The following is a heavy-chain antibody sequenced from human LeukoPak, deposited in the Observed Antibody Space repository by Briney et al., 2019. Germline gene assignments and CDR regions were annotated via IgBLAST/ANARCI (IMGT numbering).Heavy chain of an antibody. J-gene: IGHJ4*02. D-gene: IGHD3-3*01. V-gene: IGHV4-34*01. Sequence: SETLSLTRAVYGGSFSGYYWSWIRQPPGKGLEWIGEINRSGSTNYNPSLKSRVTISVDTSKNQFSLKLSSVTAADTAVYHCARHAPFGNGNKRGFEYWGQGTLVTVSS. CDR2: INRSGST. CDR3: ARHAPFGNGNKRGFEY. CDR1: GGSFSGYY.